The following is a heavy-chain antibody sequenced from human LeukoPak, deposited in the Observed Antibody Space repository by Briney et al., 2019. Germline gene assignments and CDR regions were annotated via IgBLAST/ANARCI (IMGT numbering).Heavy chain of an antibody. Sequence: GGSLRLSCAASGFTFSSYSMNWVHQAPGKGLEWVSSISSSSSYIYYADSVKGRFTISRDNAKNSLYLQMNSLRAEDTAVYYCARALPRYYDAHYYGMDVWGQGTTVTVSS. V-gene: IGHV3-21*01. CDR1: GFTFSSYS. D-gene: IGHD3-22*01. J-gene: IGHJ6*02. CDR3: ARALPRYYDAHYYGMDV. CDR2: ISSSSSYI.